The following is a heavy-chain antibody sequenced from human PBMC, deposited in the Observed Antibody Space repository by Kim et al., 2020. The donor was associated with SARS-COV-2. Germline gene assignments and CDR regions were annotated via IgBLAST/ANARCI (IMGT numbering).Heavy chain of an antibody. CDR3: ASPYCSSTSCPTDY. Sequence: GDSGKGRFTIARDNAKNSLYLQMNSLRAEDTAVYYCASPYCSSTSCPTDYWGQGTLVTVSS. V-gene: IGHV3-21*01. J-gene: IGHJ4*02. D-gene: IGHD2-2*01.